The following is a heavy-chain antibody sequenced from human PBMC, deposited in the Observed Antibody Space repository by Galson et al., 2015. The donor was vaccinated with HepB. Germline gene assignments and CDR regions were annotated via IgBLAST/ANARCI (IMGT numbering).Heavy chain of an antibody. J-gene: IGHJ6*02. CDR1: GYTFSNFA. V-gene: IGHV3-33*06. Sequence: SLRLSCAGSGYTFSNFAMNWVRQAPGKGLEWVAIMSGDGSNTFYNESVKGRFTVSRVNSKNTLFLRMNSLRAEDTAVYYCTKGLWLGTYGMDVWGQGTTVIVSS. CDR2: MSGDGSNT. D-gene: IGHD6-19*01. CDR3: TKGLWLGTYGMDV.